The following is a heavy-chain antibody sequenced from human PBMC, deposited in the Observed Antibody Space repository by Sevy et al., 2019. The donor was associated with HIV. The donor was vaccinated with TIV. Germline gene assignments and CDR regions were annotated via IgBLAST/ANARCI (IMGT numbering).Heavy chain of an antibody. J-gene: IGHJ6*02. V-gene: IGHV4-4*07. CDR1: GGSISSYY. D-gene: IGHD6-13*01. Sequence: SETLSLTCTVSGGSISSYYWSWIRQPAGKGLEWIGRIYTSGSTNYNPSLKSRVTMSVDTSKNQFSLKLSSVTAADTAVYYCARDYPMAAAGTLDYYYGMDVWGQGTTVTVSS. CDR2: IYTSGST. CDR3: ARDYPMAAAGTLDYYYGMDV.